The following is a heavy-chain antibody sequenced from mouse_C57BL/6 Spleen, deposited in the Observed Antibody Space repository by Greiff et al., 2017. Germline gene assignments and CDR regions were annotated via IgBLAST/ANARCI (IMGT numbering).Heavy chain of an antibody. CDR1: GYTFTDYE. CDR2: IDPETGGT. CDR3: TRGGTTVVATGYFDY. D-gene: IGHD1-1*01. Sequence: VQLLESGAELVRPGASVTLSCKASGYTFTDYEMHWVKQTPVHGLEWIGAIDPETGGTAYNQKFKGKAILTADKSSSTAYMERRSLTSEDSAVYYCTRGGTTVVATGYFDYWGQGTTLTVSS. J-gene: IGHJ2*01. V-gene: IGHV1-15*01.